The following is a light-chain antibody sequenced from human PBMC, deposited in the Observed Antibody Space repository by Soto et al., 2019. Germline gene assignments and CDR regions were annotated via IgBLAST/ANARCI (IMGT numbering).Light chain of an antibody. J-gene: IGLJ2*01. V-gene: IGLV3-9*01. CDR2: RDS. CDR3: QVWDSSTVV. CDR1: NIGSKN. Sequence: SYELTQPLSVSVALGQTARITCGGNNIGSKNVHWYQQKPGQAPVLVIYRDSNRPSGIPERFSGSNSGNTATLTISSAQAGDEADYYWQVWDSSTVVFGGGTKLTVL.